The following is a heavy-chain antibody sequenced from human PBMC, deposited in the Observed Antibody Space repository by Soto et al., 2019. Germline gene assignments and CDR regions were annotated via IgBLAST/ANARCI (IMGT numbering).Heavy chain of an antibody. D-gene: IGHD1-7*01. CDR1: GFTFSSYG. CDR2: SSATGAGT. J-gene: IGHJ4*02. Sequence: EVQLLESGGGLVQPGGSLRLSCAASGFTFSSYGMTWVRQAPGKGLAWVSFSSATGAGTYYADSVKGRFTISRDNSKNTLYLQMTSLRADDTAVYYCAKDRRAGGNYGLYSDFWGQGALVIVSS. V-gene: IGHV3-23*01. CDR3: AKDRRAGGNYGLYSDF.